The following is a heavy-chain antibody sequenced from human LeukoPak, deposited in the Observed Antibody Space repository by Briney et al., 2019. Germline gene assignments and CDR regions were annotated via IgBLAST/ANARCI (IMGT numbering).Heavy chain of an antibody. CDR1: GGSISSYY. Sequence: KPSETLSLTCTVSGGSISSYYWSWIRQPPGKGLEWIGSIFYSGRTYYTPSLKSRVTMSLDTSKNHLSLNLSSVTAADTAVYYCAREPTSGREPTSGRPLDYWGQGTLVTVSS. CDR3: AREPTSGREPTSGRPLDY. D-gene: IGHD5-12*01. CDR2: IFYSGRT. J-gene: IGHJ4*02. V-gene: IGHV4-59*12.